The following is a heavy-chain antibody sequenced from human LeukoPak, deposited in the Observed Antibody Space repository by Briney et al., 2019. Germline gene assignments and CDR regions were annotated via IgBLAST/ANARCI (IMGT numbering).Heavy chain of an antibody. Sequence: SETLSLTCAVYGGSFSGYYWSWIRQPPGKGLEWIGEINHSGSTNYNPSLKSRVTMSVDTSKNQFSLKLSSVTAADTAVYYCARDRGGEDYWGQGTLVTVSS. D-gene: IGHD3-10*01. CDR3: ARDRGGEDY. CDR1: GGSFSGYY. CDR2: INHSGST. V-gene: IGHV4-34*01. J-gene: IGHJ4*02.